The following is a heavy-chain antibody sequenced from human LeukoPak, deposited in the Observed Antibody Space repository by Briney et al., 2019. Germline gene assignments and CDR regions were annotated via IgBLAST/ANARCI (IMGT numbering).Heavy chain of an antibody. Sequence: AGGSLRLSCAASGFTLSSYWMSWVRQAPGKGLEWVANIKQDGSEKYYVDSVKGRFTISRDNAKNSLYLQMNSLRAEDTAVYYCARDRTTPGWFDPWGQGTLVTVSS. CDR2: IKQDGSEK. V-gene: IGHV3-7*05. CDR3: ARDRTTPGWFDP. D-gene: IGHD1-1*01. J-gene: IGHJ5*02. CDR1: GFTLSSYW.